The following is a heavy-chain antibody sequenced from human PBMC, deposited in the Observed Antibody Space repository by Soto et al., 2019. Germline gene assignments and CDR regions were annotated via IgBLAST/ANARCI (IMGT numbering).Heavy chain of an antibody. CDR1: GFTFSSYA. CDR2: ISGSGGST. J-gene: IGHJ6*03. D-gene: IGHD2-8*01. V-gene: IGHV3-23*01. Sequence: GGSLRLSCAASGFTFSSYAMSWVRQAPGKGLEWVSAISGSGGSTYYADSVKGRFTISRDNSKNTLYLQMNSLRAEDTAVYYCAKDREDGVLMVYAMASYMDVWGKGTTVTVSS. CDR3: AKDREDGVLMVYAMASYMDV.